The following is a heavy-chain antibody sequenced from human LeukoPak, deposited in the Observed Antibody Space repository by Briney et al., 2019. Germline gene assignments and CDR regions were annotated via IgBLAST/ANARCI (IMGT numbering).Heavy chain of an antibody. CDR1: GGSISSGGYY. CDR3: ARSRYFDWLLYDY. Sequence: PSETLSLTCTVSGGSISSGGYYWSWIRQHPGKGLEWIGYIYYSGSTYYNPSLKSRVTISVDTSKNQFSLKLSSVTAADTAVYYCARSRYFDWLLYDYWGQGTLVTVSS. V-gene: IGHV4-31*03. CDR2: IYYSGST. J-gene: IGHJ4*02. D-gene: IGHD3-9*01.